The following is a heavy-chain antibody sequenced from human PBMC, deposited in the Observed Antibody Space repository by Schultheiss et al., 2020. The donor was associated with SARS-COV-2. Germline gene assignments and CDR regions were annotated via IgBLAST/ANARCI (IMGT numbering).Heavy chain of an antibody. CDR2: ISYDGSNK. Sequence: GGSLRLSCAASGFTFSSYGMHWVRQAPGKGLEWVAVISYDGSNKYYADSVKGRFTISRDNSKNTLYLQMNSLRAEDMAVYYCASGGGSSWYGGYYFDYWGQGTLVTVSS. CDR1: GFTFSSYG. J-gene: IGHJ4*02. V-gene: IGHV3-30*03. D-gene: IGHD6-13*01. CDR3: ASGGGSSWYGGYYFDY.